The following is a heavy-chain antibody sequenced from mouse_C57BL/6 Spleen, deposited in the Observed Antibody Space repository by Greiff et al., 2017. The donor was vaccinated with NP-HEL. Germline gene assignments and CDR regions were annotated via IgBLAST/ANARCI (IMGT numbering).Heavy chain of an antibody. Sequence: QVQLQQPGAELVKPGAPVKVSCKASGYTFTSYWRHWVRQSPGQGLGWIGRIHPSDSDTNYNQKFKGKATLTVDKSSSTAYMQLSSLTSEDSAVYYCAIAQNYGYFDYWGQGTTLTVSS. CDR3: AIAQNYGYFDY. CDR1: GYTFTSYW. CDR2: IHPSDSDT. V-gene: IGHV1-74*01. J-gene: IGHJ2*01. D-gene: IGHD1-1*02.